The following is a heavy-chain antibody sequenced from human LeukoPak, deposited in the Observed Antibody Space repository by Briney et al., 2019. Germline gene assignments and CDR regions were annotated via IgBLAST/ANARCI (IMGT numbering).Heavy chain of an antibody. D-gene: IGHD3-3*01. V-gene: IGHV1-18*01. CDR3: ARTPRYDFWSGYLFDY. CDR1: GYTFTSYG. CDR2: IIPIFGTA. Sequence: GASVKVSCKASGYTFTSYGISWVRQAPGQGLEWMGRIIPIFGTANYAQKFQGRVTMTTDTSTSTAYMELRSLRSDDTAVYYCARTPRYDFWSGYLFDYWGQGTLVTVSS. J-gene: IGHJ4*02.